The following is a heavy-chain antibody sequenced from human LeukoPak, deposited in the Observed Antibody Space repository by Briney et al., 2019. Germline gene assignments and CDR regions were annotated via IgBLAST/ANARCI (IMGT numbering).Heavy chain of an antibody. Sequence: ASVKVSCKASGYTFTSYGISWVRQAPGQGLEWMGWISAYNGNTNYAQKFQGRVTMTRNTSISTAYMELSSLRSEDTAVYYCARGLTRGARSYWGQGTLVTVSS. CDR3: ARGLTRGARSY. CDR2: ISAYNGNT. J-gene: IGHJ4*02. D-gene: IGHD3-10*01. CDR1: GYTFTSYG. V-gene: IGHV1-18*01.